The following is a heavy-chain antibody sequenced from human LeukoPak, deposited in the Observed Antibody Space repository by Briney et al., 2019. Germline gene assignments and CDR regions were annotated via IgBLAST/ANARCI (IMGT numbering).Heavy chain of an antibody. J-gene: IGHJ4*02. CDR2: ISSSSSTI. V-gene: IGHV3-11*04. CDR1: GFTFSDYY. D-gene: IGHD3-10*01. CDR3: AKAGGSGSAAFDY. Sequence: GGSLRLSCAASGFTFSDYYMSWIRQAPGKGLEWVSYISSSSSTIYYADSVKGRFTISRDNSKNTLYLQMNSLRAEDTAVYYCAKAGGSGSAAFDYWGQGTLVTVSS.